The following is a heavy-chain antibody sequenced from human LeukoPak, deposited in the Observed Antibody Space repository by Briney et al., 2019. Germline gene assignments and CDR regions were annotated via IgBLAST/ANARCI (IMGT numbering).Heavy chain of an antibody. Sequence: GGSLRLSCAASGFTFSSYSMNWVRQAPGKGLEWVSSISSSSSYIYYAHSVKGRLTISRDNAKNSLYLQMNSLRAEDTAVYYCARVNYYDTSGYQTDYWGQGTLVTVSS. CDR2: ISSSSSYI. CDR3: ARVNYYDTSGYQTDY. D-gene: IGHD3-22*01. V-gene: IGHV3-21*01. J-gene: IGHJ4*02. CDR1: GFTFSSYS.